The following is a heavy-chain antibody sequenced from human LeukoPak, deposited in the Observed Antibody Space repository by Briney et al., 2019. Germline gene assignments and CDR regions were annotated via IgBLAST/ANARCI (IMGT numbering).Heavy chain of an antibody. J-gene: IGHJ4*02. V-gene: IGHV3-7*01. Sequence: GGSLRLSCAASGFTFSSYWMSWVRQAPGKGLEWVANIKQDGSEKYYVDSVKGRFTISRDNAKNSLYLQMNSLRAEDTAVYYCARDRHVYYDILTGYASYFEYWGQGALVTVSS. CDR2: IKQDGSEK. CDR1: GFTFSSYW. D-gene: IGHD3-9*01. CDR3: ARDRHVYYDILTGYASYFEY.